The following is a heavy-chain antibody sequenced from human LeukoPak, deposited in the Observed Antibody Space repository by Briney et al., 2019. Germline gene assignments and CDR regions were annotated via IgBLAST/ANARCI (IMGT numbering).Heavy chain of an antibody. V-gene: IGHV1-69*01. CDR3: AREGGDYYDSSGYYRGLLDY. J-gene: IGHJ4*02. Sequence: SVKVSCKASGGTFSSYAISWVRQAPGQGLEWMGGIITIFGTAKYAQKFQGRVTITADESTSTAYMELSSLRSEDTAVYYCAREGGDYYDSSGYYRGLLDYWGQGTLVSVSS. CDR2: IITIFGTA. CDR1: GGTFSSYA. D-gene: IGHD3-22*01.